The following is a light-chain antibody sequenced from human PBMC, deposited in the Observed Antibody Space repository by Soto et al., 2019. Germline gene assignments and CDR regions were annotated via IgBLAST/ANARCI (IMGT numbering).Light chain of an antibody. J-gene: IGLJ1*01. Sequence: YELTQPPSVSVAPGQTARITCGGDNIGSKSVHWYQQKPGQAPVLVVYNDRDRPSGIPERFSGSNSGNTATLTISRVEAGDEADYYCQMWVSSSHHLYALGTGTKVTVL. CDR3: QMWVSSSHHLYA. V-gene: IGLV3-21*02. CDR1: NIGSKS. CDR2: NDR.